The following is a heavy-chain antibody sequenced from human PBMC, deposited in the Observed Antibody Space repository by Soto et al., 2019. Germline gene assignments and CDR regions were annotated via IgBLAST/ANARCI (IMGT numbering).Heavy chain of an antibody. Sequence: QVQVLHSGPEVRKPGPSVKVSGRVPGGILTNTPITWWRQAPERGLGWLGGVIPLFDTAYYAQIFRGRLRISADGATTTAYMELSGLTSADTAVYFCATGGHNDGYNFYHGMDVWGQGTTVTVS. V-gene: IGHV1-69*01. CDR1: GGILTNTP. J-gene: IGHJ6*02. CDR3: ATGGHNDGYNFYHGMDV. CDR2: VIPLFDTA. D-gene: IGHD5-18*01.